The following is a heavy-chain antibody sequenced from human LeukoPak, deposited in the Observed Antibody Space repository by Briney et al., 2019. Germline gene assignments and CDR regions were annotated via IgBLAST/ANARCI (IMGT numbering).Heavy chain of an antibody. Sequence: ASVKVSCKASGYTFTGYYMHWVRQAPGKGLEWMGGFDPEDGETIYAQKFQGRVTMTEDTSTDTAYMELSSLRSEDTAVYYCATRRIYYDSSGYYDFYWFDPWGQGTLVTVSS. CDR1: GYTFTGYY. D-gene: IGHD3-22*01. CDR2: FDPEDGET. CDR3: ATRRIYYDSSGYYDFYWFDP. V-gene: IGHV1-24*01. J-gene: IGHJ5*02.